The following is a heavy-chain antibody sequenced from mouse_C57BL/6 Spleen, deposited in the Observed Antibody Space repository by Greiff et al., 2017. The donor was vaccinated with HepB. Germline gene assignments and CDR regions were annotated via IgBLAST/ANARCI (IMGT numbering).Heavy chain of an antibody. CDR2: ISSGGSYT. CDR3: ARRDSSGPFAY. Sequence: EVQVVESGGDLVKPGGSLKLSCAASGFTFSSYGMSWVRQTPDKRLEWVATISSGGSYTYYPDSVKGRCTISRDNAKNTLYLHRSSLKSEDTAMYYCARRDSSGPFAYWGQGTLVTVSA. CDR1: GFTFSSYG. J-gene: IGHJ3*01. D-gene: IGHD3-2*02. V-gene: IGHV5-6*01.